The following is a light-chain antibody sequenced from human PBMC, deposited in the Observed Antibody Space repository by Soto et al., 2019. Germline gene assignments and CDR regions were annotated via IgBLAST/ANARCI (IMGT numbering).Light chain of an antibody. V-gene: IGLV1-40*01. Sequence: QSALTQPPSVSGAPGQRVSISRTESSSNFGAGYDVHWYQQLPGTAPKLLIYGNSNRPSGVPDRFSGSKSGTSASLAITGLQAEDEADYYCQSYDSSLSGWVFGGGTKLTVL. CDR3: QSYDSSLSGWV. J-gene: IGLJ3*02. CDR2: GNS. CDR1: SSNFGAGYD.